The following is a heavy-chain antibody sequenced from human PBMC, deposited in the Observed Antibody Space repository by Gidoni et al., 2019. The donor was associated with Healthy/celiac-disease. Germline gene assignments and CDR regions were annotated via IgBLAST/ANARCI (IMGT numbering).Heavy chain of an antibody. V-gene: IGHV1-46*01. D-gene: IGHD3-10*01. CDR2: INPSGGST. CDR1: GYTFTSYY. Sequence: QVQLVQSGAEVKKPGASVKVSFKASGYTFTSYYMHWVRQAPGQGLEWMGIINPSGGSTSYAQKFQGRVTMTRDTSTSTVYMELSSLRSEDTAVYYCARVGSENWFDPWGQGTLVTVSS. J-gene: IGHJ5*02. CDR3: ARVGSENWFDP.